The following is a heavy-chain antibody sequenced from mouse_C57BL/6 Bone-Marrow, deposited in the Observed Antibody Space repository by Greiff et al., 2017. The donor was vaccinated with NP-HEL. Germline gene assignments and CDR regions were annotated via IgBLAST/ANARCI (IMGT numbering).Heavy chain of an antibody. Sequence: VQLQQPGAELVMPGASVKLSCKASGYTFTSYWMHWVKQRPGQGLEWIGEIDPSDSYTNYNQKFKGKSTLTVDKSSSTAYMQLSSLTSEDSAVYYCASGYYCSSYGWYFDVWGTGTTVTVSS. CDR3: ASGYYCSSYGWYFDV. D-gene: IGHD1-1*01. V-gene: IGHV1-69*01. J-gene: IGHJ1*03. CDR1: GYTFTSYW. CDR2: IDPSDSYT.